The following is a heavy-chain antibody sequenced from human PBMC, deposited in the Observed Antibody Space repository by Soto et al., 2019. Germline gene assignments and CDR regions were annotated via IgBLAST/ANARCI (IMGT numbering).Heavy chain of an antibody. CDR3: ARALYRSGTYYAFDN. D-gene: IGHD1-26*01. CDR2: ISAYNGNR. Sequence: QVPLVQSGAEVKKPGASVTVSCKTSGYTPTNYDIGWVRQAPGQGLEWMGWISAYNGNRNSAQKLQGRLTMTTDTSTKTAYMELRSLRSDDTAVYYCARALYRSGTYYAFDNGGQGTLVTVSS. V-gene: IGHV1-18*01. CDR1: GYTPTNYD. J-gene: IGHJ4*02.